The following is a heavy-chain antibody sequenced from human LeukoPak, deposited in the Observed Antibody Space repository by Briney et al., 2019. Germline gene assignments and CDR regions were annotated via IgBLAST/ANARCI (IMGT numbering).Heavy chain of an antibody. J-gene: IGHJ6*02. V-gene: IGHV4-59*01. CDR2: IYYSGST. D-gene: IGHD2-15*01. Sequence: SEILSLTCTVSGGSISSYYWCWIRQPPGKGLGWSGYIYYSGSTNYTPSLKSRVTISVDTSKKRFSLKLSSVTAADTAVYYCASATHYYYYGMDVWAQGTTVTASS. CDR1: GGSISSYY. CDR3: ASATHYYYYGMDV.